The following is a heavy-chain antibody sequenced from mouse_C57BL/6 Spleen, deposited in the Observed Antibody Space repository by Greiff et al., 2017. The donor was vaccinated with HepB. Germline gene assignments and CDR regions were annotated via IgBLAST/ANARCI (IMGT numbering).Heavy chain of an antibody. Sequence: VQLKESGPELVKPGASVKISCKASGYSFTGYYMHWVKQSHGNILDWIGYIYPYNGVSSYNQKFKGKATLTVDKSSSTAYMELRSLTSEESAVYYCARAYYGSWYFDVWGTGPTVTVSS. CDR2: IYPYNGVS. J-gene: IGHJ1*03. V-gene: IGHV1-31*01. D-gene: IGHD2-9*01. CDR1: GYSFTGYY. CDR3: ARAYYGSWYFDV.